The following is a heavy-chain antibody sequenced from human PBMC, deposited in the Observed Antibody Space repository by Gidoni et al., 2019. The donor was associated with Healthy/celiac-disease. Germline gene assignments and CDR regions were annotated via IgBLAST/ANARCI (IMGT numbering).Heavy chain of an antibody. Sequence: QLQLQESGPGLVKPSETLSLTCTVAGGSISSSSYYWGWIRQPPGKGLEWIGSIYYSGSTYYNPSLKSRVTISVDTSKNQFSLKLSSVTAADTAVYYCARYSGSQGWFDPWGQGTLVTVSS. CDR1: GGSISSSSYY. D-gene: IGHD1-26*01. CDR2: IYYSGST. V-gene: IGHV4-39*01. J-gene: IGHJ5*02. CDR3: ARYSGSQGWFDP.